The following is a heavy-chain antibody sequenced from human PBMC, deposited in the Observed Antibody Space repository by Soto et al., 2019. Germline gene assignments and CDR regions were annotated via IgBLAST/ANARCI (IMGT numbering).Heavy chain of an antibody. CDR1: GFTFSRDA. D-gene: IGHD6-19*01. J-gene: IGHJ6*03. CDR2: TSGSGGST. V-gene: IGHV3-23*01. Sequence: EVQLLESGGGLVQPGGSLRLSCAASGFTFSRDAMSWFRQAPGKGLEWGSATSGSGGSTYYADSVKGRFTISRDKSKNTLYLQRNSLRAEDTAVYYCASSPLYSSGWYLDYYYYMDVWGKGTTVTVSS. CDR3: ASSPLYSSGWYLDYYYYMDV.